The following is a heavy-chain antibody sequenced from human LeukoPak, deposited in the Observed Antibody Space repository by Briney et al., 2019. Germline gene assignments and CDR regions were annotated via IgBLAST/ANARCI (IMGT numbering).Heavy chain of an antibody. Sequence: GGSLRLSCAASGFDFITYSMNWVRQAPGKGLEWISYISISSSTIYYADSVKGRFTVSRDNAKTSLYLQMNSLRAEDTAVYYCARRDSGSRGFDSWGQGTLVTVSS. CDR2: ISISSSTI. CDR1: GFDFITYS. V-gene: IGHV3-48*01. D-gene: IGHD3-10*01. CDR3: ARRDSGSRGFDS. J-gene: IGHJ4*02.